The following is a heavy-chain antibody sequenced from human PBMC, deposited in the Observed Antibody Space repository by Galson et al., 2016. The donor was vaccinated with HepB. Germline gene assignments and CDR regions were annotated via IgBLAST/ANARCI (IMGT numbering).Heavy chain of an antibody. CDR3: ARDSITVFGVVIEGYGMDV. CDR1: GYTFTGYY. V-gene: IGHV1-2*06. CDR2: INPNSGDT. D-gene: IGHD3-3*01. Sequence: SVKVSCKASGYTFTGYYMHWVRQAPGQGLEWMGRINPNSGDTNYAQKFQGRVTMTRDTSINTAYMNLSRLRSDDTAVDYCARDSITVFGVVIEGYGMDVWGQGTTVTVSS. J-gene: IGHJ6*02.